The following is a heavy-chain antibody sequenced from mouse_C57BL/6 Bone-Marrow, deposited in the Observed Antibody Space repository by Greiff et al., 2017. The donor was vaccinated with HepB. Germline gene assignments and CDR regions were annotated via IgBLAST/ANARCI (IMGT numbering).Heavy chain of an antibody. CDR2: IWSGGST. D-gene: IGHD2-3*01. CDR1: GFSLTSYG. Sequence: VHLVESGPGLVQPSQSLSITCTVSGFSLTSYGVHWVRQSPGKGLEWLGVIWSGGSTDYYADFISRLSISKDNSTSQVFFKMNSLQADDTAIYYCARGGIDDGSLFCAYWGQETLVTVSA. V-gene: IGHV2-2*01. J-gene: IGHJ3*01. CDR3: ARGGIDDGSLFCAY.